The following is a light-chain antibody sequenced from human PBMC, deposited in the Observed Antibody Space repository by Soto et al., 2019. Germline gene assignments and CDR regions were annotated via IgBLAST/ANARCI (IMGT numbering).Light chain of an antibody. CDR3: QQRSVWPLT. CDR2: DAA. CDR1: QNIYNH. V-gene: IGKV3-11*01. J-gene: IGKJ1*01. Sequence: EIVLTQSPATRSLSPGERTTLSCRASQNIYNHLAWYQQKPGQAPRLLIYDAASRATGVPARFSGSGAGTDFILTSNSLELEDFAVDYWQQRSVWPLTFGQGTEVE.